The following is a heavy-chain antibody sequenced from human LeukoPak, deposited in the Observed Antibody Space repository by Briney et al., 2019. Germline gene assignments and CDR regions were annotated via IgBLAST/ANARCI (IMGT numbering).Heavy chain of an antibody. CDR1: GGSFSGYY. J-gene: IGHJ4*02. CDR3: ARGALSDFWRGYPTYLDY. V-gene: IGHV4-34*01. Sequence: SETLSLTCAVYGGSFSGYYWSWIRQPPGKGLEWIGEINHSGSTNYNPSLKSRVTISVATSKNQFSLKLSSVTAADTDVYYCARGALSDFWRGYPTYLDYWGQGTLVTVSS. D-gene: IGHD3-3*01. CDR2: INHSGST.